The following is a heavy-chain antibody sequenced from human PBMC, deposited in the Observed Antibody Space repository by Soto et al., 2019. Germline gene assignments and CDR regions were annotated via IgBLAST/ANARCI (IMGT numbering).Heavy chain of an antibody. CDR2: ISSSGSTI. V-gene: IGHV3-11*01. CDR3: ARESLKSIAARTFDY. J-gene: IGHJ4*02. CDR1: GFTFSDYY. Sequence: NPGGSLRLSCAASGFTFSDYYMSWIRQAPGKGLEWVSYISSSGSTIYYADSVKGRFTISRDNAKNSLYLQMNSLRAEDTAAYYCARESLKSIAARTFDYWGQGTLVTVSS. D-gene: IGHD6-6*01.